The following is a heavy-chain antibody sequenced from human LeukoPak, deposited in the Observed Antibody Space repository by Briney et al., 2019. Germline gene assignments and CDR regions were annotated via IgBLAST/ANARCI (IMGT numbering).Heavy chain of an antibody. CDR3: AKELWFGEGGDY. D-gene: IGHD3-10*01. CDR1: GFTFSDYY. V-gene: IGHV3-11*01. J-gene: IGHJ4*02. CDR2: ISSSGTTI. Sequence: PGGSLRLSCAASGFTFSDYYMSWIRQAPGKGLEWVSYISSSGTTIYYADSVKGRFTISRDNSKNTLYLQMNSLRAEDTAVYYCAKELWFGEGGDYWGQGTLVTVSS.